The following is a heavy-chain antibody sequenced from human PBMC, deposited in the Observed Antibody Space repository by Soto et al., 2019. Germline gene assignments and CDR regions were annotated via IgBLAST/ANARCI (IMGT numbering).Heavy chain of an antibody. CDR1: GFPFSDYA. V-gene: IGHV3-23*01. J-gene: IGHJ4*02. Sequence: GGSLRLSCAASGFPFSDYAMSWVRQAPGKGLEWVSTISGSGSNTYYADSVKGRFTISRDNSQNTLYLQMNSLRAEDTAVYYCAKERTGKVDYWGQGTLVTVS. CDR2: ISGSGSNT. CDR3: AKERTGKVDY.